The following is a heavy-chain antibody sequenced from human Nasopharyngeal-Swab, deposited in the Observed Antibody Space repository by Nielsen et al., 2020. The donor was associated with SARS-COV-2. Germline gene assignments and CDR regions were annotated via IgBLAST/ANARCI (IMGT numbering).Heavy chain of an antibody. CDR3: AKDQQWLVLTGYYYYYDMDV. CDR2: ISGSGGST. Sequence: WIRQPPGKGLEWVSAISGSGGSTYYADSVKGRFTISRDNSKNTLYLQMNSLRAEDTAVYYCAKDQQWLVLTGYYYYYDMDVWGQGTTVTVSS. J-gene: IGHJ6*02. D-gene: IGHD6-19*01. V-gene: IGHV3-23*01.